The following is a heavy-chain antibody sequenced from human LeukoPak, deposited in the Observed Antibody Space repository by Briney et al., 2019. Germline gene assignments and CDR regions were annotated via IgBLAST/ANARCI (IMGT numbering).Heavy chain of an antibody. CDR2: IYYSGST. V-gene: IGHV4-30-4*01. CDR3: ARPTGYYDSSGYYRFYYMDV. CDR1: GGSISSGDYY. J-gene: IGHJ6*03. D-gene: IGHD3-22*01. Sequence: SQTLSLTCTVSGGSISSGDYYWSWIRQPPGKGLEWIGYIYYSGSTYYNPSLKSRVTISVDTSKNQFSLKLSSVTAADTAVYYCARPTGYYDSSGYYRFYYMDVWGKGTTVTVSS.